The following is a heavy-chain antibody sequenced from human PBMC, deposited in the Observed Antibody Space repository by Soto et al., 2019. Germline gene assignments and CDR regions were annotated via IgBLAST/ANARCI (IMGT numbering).Heavy chain of an antibody. Sequence: PVGSLRLSCVASGFTFSNAWMSWVRQAPGKGLEWVGRIKSKTDGGTTDYAAPVKGRFTISRDDSKNTLYLQMNSLKTEDTAVYYCTTTYYDILTGPDVFDYWGQGTLVTVSS. CDR1: GFTFSNAW. D-gene: IGHD3-9*01. J-gene: IGHJ4*02. CDR2: IKSKTDGGTT. CDR3: TTTYYDILTGPDVFDY. V-gene: IGHV3-15*01.